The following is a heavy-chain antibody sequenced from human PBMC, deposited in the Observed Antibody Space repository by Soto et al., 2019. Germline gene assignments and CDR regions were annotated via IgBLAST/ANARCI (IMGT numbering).Heavy chain of an antibody. CDR3: AGVAEQQLAETENYYYYYMDV. D-gene: IGHD6-13*01. V-gene: IGHV4-4*02. CDR1: SGSISSSNW. Sequence: SETLSLTCAVSSGSISSSNWWSWVRQPPGKGLEWIGEIYHSGSTNYNPSLKSRVTISVDKSRNQFSLKLSSVTAADTAVYYCAGVAEQQLAETENYYYYYMDVWGKGTTVTVSS. CDR2: IYHSGST. J-gene: IGHJ6*03.